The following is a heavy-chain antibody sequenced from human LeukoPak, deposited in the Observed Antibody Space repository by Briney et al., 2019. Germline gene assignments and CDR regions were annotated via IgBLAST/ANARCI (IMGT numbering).Heavy chain of an antibody. CDR2: INPSGGSA. D-gene: IGHD2-2*01. V-gene: IGHV1-46*01. J-gene: IGHJ5*02. CDR3: ARDSKTSPLADP. Sequence: GASVKVSCKASGYTFTSYYIHWVRQAPGQGLEWMGIINPSGGSASYAQKFEGRVTMTRDTSTSTVYMELSSLRAEDTAVYYCARDSKTSPLADPWGQGTLVTVSS. CDR1: GYTFTSYY.